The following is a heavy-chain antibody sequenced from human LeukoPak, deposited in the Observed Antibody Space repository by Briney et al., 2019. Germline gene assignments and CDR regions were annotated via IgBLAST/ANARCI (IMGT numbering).Heavy chain of an antibody. CDR2: IYYSGST. Sequence: SETLSLTCTVSGGSISSYYWSWIRQPPVKGLEWIGYIYYSGSTNYNPSLKSRVTISVDTSKNQFSLKLSSVTAADTAVYYCARHAVVTANYYYGMDVWGQGTTVTVSS. V-gene: IGHV4-59*08. J-gene: IGHJ6*02. CDR3: ARHAVVTANYYYGMDV. CDR1: GGSISSYY. D-gene: IGHD2-21*02.